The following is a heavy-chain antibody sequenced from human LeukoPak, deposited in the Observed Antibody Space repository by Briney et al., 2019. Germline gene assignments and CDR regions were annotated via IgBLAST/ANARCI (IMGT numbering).Heavy chain of an antibody. Sequence: PSETLSLTCTVSGGSISSYYWSWIRQPAGKGLEWIGRIYTSGSTNYNPSLKSRATMSVDTSKNQFSLKLSSVTAADTAVYYCARDGIAAAGPDYYGMDVWGQGTTVTVSS. CDR1: GGSISSYY. J-gene: IGHJ6*02. CDR2: IYTSGST. V-gene: IGHV4-4*07. CDR3: ARDGIAAAGPDYYGMDV. D-gene: IGHD6-13*01.